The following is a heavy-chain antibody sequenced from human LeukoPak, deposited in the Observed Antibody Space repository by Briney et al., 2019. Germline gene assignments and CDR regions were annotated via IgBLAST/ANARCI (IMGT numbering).Heavy chain of an antibody. V-gene: IGHV3-30*04. CDR1: GFTFSSYA. CDR2: ISYDGSNK. CDR3: AREATLEGAFDI. J-gene: IGHJ3*02. Sequence: GRSLRLSCAASGFTFSSYAMHLVRQAPGKGLEWVAVISYDGSNKYYADSVKGRFTISRDNYKNTLYLQMNSLRAEATAVYYCAREATLEGAFDIWGQGTMVTVSS.